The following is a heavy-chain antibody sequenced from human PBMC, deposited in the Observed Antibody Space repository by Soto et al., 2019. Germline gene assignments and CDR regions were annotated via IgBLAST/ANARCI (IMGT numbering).Heavy chain of an antibody. CDR1: GFTFRSYG. J-gene: IGHJ3*02. CDR3: AKGGYSYGRDAFDI. CDR2: ISYDGSNK. V-gene: IGHV3-30*18. D-gene: IGHD5-18*01. Sequence: VQLLEAGGNLVQPGGSLRLSCAVSGFTFRSYGMHWVRQAPGKGLEWVAVISYDGSNKYYADSVKGRFTISRDNSKNTLYLQMNSLRAEDTAVYYCAKGGYSYGRDAFDIWGQGTMVTVSS.